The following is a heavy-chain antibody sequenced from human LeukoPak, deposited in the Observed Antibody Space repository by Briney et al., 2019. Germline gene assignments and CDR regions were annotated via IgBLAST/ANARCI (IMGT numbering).Heavy chain of an antibody. CDR2: IKQDGSEK. D-gene: IGHD5-18*01. Sequence: GGSLRLSCAASGFTFSSYWMSWGSQARGKGREGVANIKQDGSEKYYVDSVKDRFTISRDNAKNSLYLQMNSLRAEDTAVYYCAKGYSYGRFDYWGQGTLVTVSS. CDR1: GFTFSSYW. J-gene: IGHJ4*02. CDR3: AKGYSYGRFDY. V-gene: IGHV3-7*03.